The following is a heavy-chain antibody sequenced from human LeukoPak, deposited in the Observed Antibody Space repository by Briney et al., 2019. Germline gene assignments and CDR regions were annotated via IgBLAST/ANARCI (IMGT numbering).Heavy chain of an antibody. J-gene: IGHJ6*04. CDR1: GFTFSSYG. Sequence: GGSLRLSCAASGFTFSSYGMHWVRQAPGKGLEWVAVISYDGSNKYYADSVKGRFTISRGNSKNTLYLQMNSLRAEDTAVYYCAKEGYSSSWYWGDSYYYGMDVWGKGTTVTVSS. V-gene: IGHV3-30*18. D-gene: IGHD6-13*01. CDR3: AKEGYSSSWYWGDSYYYGMDV. CDR2: ISYDGSNK.